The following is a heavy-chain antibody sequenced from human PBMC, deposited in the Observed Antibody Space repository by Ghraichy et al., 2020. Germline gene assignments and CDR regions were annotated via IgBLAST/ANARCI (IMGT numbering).Heavy chain of an antibody. D-gene: IGHD1-26*01. V-gene: IGHV4-34*01. J-gene: IGHJ4*02. CDR1: GGSFSGYY. CDR3: ARGQSGSYFRAYYFDF. CDR2: INHSGST. Sequence: SETLSLTCAVYGGSFSGYYWSWIRQPPGKGLEWIGEINHSGSTNYNPSLKSRVTISVDTSRNQFSLNLSSLTAADTAVYYCARGQSGSYFRAYYFDFWAQGALVTVSP.